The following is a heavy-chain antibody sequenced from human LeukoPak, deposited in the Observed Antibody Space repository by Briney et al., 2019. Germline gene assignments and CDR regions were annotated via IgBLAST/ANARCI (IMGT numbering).Heavy chain of an antibody. Sequence: GALRLSCAASGFTFSSYAMHWVRQAPGKGLEWVAVISFDGSNKYYADSVKGRFTISRDNSKNTLYLQMNSLRAEDTAVYYCAKDWGAWGYGYSFDYWGQGTLVTVSS. D-gene: IGHD3-16*01. CDR3: AKDWGAWGYGYSFDY. CDR1: GFTFSSYA. J-gene: IGHJ4*02. CDR2: ISFDGSNK. V-gene: IGHV3-30*04.